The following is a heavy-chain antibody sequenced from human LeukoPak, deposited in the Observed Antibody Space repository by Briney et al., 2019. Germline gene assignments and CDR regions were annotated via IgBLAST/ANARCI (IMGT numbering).Heavy chain of an antibody. CDR2: VSGSGRNT. V-gene: IGHV3-23*01. CDR1: GFTFSNYA. J-gene: IGHJ4*02. Sequence: GGSLRLSCAGSGFTFSNYAMTWVRQAPGKGLEWVSSVSGSGRNTFYPDSVEGRFTISRDNSKNTVYLQMNSLRADDTAVYYCAKYAMGQWYFDYWGQGTLVTVSS. D-gene: IGHD6-19*01. CDR3: AKYAMGQWYFDY.